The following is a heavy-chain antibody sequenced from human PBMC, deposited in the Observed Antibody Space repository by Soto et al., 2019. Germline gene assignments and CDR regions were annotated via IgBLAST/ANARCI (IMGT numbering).Heavy chain of an antibody. CDR1: GYTFTSYG. CDR3: AREYWGYGDYRGAFDI. Sequence: QVQLVQSGAEVKRPGASVKVSYKASGYTFTSYGISWVRQAPGQGLEWMGWISAYNGNTNYAQKLQGRVTMTTDTSTSTAYMELRSLRSDDTAVYYCAREYWGYGDYRGAFDIWGQGTMVTVSS. V-gene: IGHV1-18*01. J-gene: IGHJ3*02. D-gene: IGHD4-17*01. CDR2: ISAYNGNT.